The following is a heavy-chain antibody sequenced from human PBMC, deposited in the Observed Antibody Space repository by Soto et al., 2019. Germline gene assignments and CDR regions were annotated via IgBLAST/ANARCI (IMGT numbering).Heavy chain of an antibody. D-gene: IGHD5-12*01. V-gene: IGHV1-69*06. J-gene: IGHJ6*02. CDR3: AGVTANVKYSGYERDYYYYGMDV. CDR1: GGTFSSYA. Sequence: QVQLVQSGAEVKKPGSSVKVSCKASGGTFSSYAISWVRQAPGQGLEWMGGIIPIFGTANYAQKFQGRVTDTADKSTRTAYMELSSLRSEDTAVYYCAGVTANVKYSGYERDYYYYGMDVWGQGTTVTVSS. CDR2: IIPIFGTA.